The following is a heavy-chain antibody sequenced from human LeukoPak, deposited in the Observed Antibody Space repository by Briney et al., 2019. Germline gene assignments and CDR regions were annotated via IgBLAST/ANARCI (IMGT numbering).Heavy chain of an antibody. CDR2: INPSGGST. V-gene: IGHV1-46*01. J-gene: IGHJ6*02. D-gene: IGHD2-15*01. CDR3: ARERYCSGGSCYSPYYYYYYGMDV. CDR1: GYTFTSYY. Sequence: GASVKVSCKASGYTFTSYYMHWVRQAPGQGLEWMGIINPSGGSTSYAQKFQGRVTMTRDTSTSTVYMELSSLRSEDTAVYYCARERYCSGGSCYSPYYYYYYGMDVWGRGTTVTVSS.